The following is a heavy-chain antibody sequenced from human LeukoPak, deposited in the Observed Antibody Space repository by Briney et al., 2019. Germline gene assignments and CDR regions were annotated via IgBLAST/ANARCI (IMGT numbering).Heavy chain of an antibody. V-gene: IGHV3-21*04. CDR1: GFTFSSYS. D-gene: IGHD1-26*01. CDR3: AKAGGWELLPYYFDY. Sequence: GGSLRLSCAASGFTFSSYSMNWVRQAPGKGLEWVSSISSSSSYIYYADSVKGRFTISRDNAKNSLYLQMNSLRAEDTALYYCAKAGGWELLPYYFDYWGQGTLVTVSS. J-gene: IGHJ4*02. CDR2: ISSSSSYI.